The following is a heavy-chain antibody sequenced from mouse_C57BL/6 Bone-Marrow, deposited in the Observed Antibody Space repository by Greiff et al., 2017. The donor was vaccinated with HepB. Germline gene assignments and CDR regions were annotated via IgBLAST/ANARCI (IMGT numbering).Heavy chain of an antibody. CDR2: INPGSGGT. V-gene: IGHV1-54*01. CDR1: GYAFTNYL. D-gene: IGHD3-1*01. J-gene: IGHJ2*01. CDR3: ATTGPTAPYYFDY. Sequence: QVQLQQSGAELVRPGTSVKVSCKASGYAFTNYLIEWVKQRPGQGLEWIGVINPGSGGTNYNEKFKGKATLTADNSSSTAYMQLSSLTSEDSAVYYCATTGPTAPYYFDYWGQGTTLTVSS.